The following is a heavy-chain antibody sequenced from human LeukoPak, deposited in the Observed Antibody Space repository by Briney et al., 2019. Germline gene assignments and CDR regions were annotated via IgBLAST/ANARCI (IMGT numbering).Heavy chain of an antibody. CDR1: GFTFSSSA. J-gene: IGHJ4*02. Sequence: PGGSLRLSCAASGFTFSSSAMSWVRQAPGKGLEWVSAISNNGGYTYYADSVQGRFTISRDNSKNTLYLQMNSLRAEDTAVYYCAKGPYDSSGYPPDYWGQGTLVTVSS. CDR3: AKGPYDSSGYPPDY. V-gene: IGHV3-23*01. D-gene: IGHD3-22*01. CDR2: ISNNGGYT.